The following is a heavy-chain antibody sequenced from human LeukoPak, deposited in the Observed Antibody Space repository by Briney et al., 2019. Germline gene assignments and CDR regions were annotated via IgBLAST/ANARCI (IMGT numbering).Heavy chain of an antibody. D-gene: IGHD1-26*01. V-gene: IGHV4-4*07. J-gene: IGHJ4*02. CDR2: IYTTGTT. CDR1: GDSIASYY. Sequence: PSETLSLTCTVSGDSIASYYWSWIRQSAEKGLEWIGRIYTTGTTNYNPSLKGRVTVSVDTSKNQFFLKLRSVTAADTAVYYCARDVGASNFDSWGQGVQVTVSS. CDR3: ARDVGASNFDS.